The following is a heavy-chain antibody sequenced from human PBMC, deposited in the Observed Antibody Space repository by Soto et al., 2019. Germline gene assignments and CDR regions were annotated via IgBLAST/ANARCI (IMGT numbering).Heavy chain of an antibody. CDR3: ARQYYDFWSGYNYGMDV. Sequence: QVQLVQSGAEVKKPGASVKVSCKASGYTFTSYDINWVRQATGQGLEWMGWMNPNNGNTGYAQKFQGRVTMTRNTSISTAYMELSSLRSEDTAVYYCARQYYDFWSGYNYGMDVWGQGTTVTGSS. CDR1: GYTFTSYD. CDR2: MNPNNGNT. V-gene: IGHV1-8*01. D-gene: IGHD3-3*01. J-gene: IGHJ6*02.